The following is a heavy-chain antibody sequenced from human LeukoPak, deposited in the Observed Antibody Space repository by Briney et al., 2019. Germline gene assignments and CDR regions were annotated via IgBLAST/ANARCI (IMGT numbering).Heavy chain of an antibody. Sequence: GGSLRLSCAASGFTFDDYAMHWVRPAPGKGLEWVSLISGDGGSTYYADSVKGRFTISRDNSKNSLYLQMNSLRTEDTALYYCAKDRQWLECNWFDPWGQGTLVTVSS. CDR2: ISGDGGST. CDR3: AKDRQWLECNWFDP. V-gene: IGHV3-43*02. D-gene: IGHD6-19*01. CDR1: GFTFDDYA. J-gene: IGHJ5*02.